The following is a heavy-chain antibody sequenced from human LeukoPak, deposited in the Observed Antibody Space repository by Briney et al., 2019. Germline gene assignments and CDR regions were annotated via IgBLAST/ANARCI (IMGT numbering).Heavy chain of an antibody. J-gene: IGHJ3*02. CDR3: ARPSTDYSNLGDAFDI. CDR2: IYHSGST. CDR1: GGSISSGGYS. V-gene: IGHV4-30-2*01. Sequence: SETLSLTCAVSGGSISSGGYSWSWIRQPPGKGLEWIGYIYHSGSTYCNPSLKSRVTISVDRSKNQFSLKLSSVTAADTAVYYCARPSTDYSNLGDAFDIWGQGTMVTVSS. D-gene: IGHD4-11*01.